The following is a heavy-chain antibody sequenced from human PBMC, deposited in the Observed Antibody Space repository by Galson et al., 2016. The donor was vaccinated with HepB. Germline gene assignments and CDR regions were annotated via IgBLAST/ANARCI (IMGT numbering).Heavy chain of an antibody. V-gene: IGHV3-48*03. J-gene: IGHJ5*02. CDR1: GFTFSRYE. CDR3: ARESYNRFDP. CDR2: ITSHFDRI. Sequence: SLRLSCAASGFTFSRYEMTWVRQAPGKGLEWLSYITSHFDRIYYADSAKGRFTISRDNGKNSLFLQMNSLRVEDTAIYYCARESYNRFDPWGQGTLVTVSS.